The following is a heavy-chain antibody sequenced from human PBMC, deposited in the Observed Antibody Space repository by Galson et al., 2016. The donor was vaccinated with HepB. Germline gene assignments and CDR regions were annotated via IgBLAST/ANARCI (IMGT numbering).Heavy chain of an antibody. Sequence: SLRLSCAASGFTFSSYGMHWVRQAPGKGLEWVAVISFDGSYKYYADSVKGRFTISRDNSKNTIYLQRSSLRAEDTAVYYCAKTTAMVAYYYYGMDVWGKGTTVTVSS. J-gene: IGHJ6*04. CDR1: GFTFSSYG. D-gene: IGHD5-18*01. V-gene: IGHV3-30*18. CDR2: ISFDGSYK. CDR3: AKTTAMVAYYYYGMDV.